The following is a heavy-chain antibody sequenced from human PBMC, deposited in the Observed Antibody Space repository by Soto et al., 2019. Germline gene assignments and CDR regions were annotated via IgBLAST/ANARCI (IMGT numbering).Heavy chain of an antibody. V-gene: IGHV1-8*01. CDR2: MNPNTGNT. Sequence: QVQLVQSGAEVKKPGASVKVSCKASGYTFTSYDINWVRQATGQGLEWMGWMNPNTGNTGYAQNFQGRVTMPRNTSITTAYMELSSLRSEDTAVDYCARERAVAGFAYWGQGTLVTVSS. J-gene: IGHJ4*02. CDR1: GYTFTSYD. D-gene: IGHD6-19*01. CDR3: ARERAVAGFAY.